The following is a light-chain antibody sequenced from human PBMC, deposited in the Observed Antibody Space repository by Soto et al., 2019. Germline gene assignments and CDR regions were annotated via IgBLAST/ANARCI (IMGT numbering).Light chain of an antibody. J-gene: IGKJ2*01. V-gene: IGKV1-39*01. CDR1: QRINKY. Sequence: DIQMTQSPSSLSASVGDSVTIPCRASQRINKYLNWYQQRSGRAPRLLIHTASSLHSGVPSRFSGSGSGSDFTLTISSLQPEDFATYFCQQSFSTPYTFGQRTKLQI. CDR3: QQSFSTPYT. CDR2: TAS.